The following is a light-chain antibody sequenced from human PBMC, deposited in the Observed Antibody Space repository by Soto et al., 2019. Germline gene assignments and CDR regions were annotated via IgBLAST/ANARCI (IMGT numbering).Light chain of an antibody. V-gene: IGKV1-5*03. Sequence: DIQMTQSPSTLSASVGDRVTVTCRASQSISTWLAWYQQKPGKVPKLLIYKASSLESGVPSRFSGSGSGTEFALTISSLQPDDFATYSCQQYNSYSYTFGQGTKLEIK. J-gene: IGKJ2*01. CDR2: KAS. CDR1: QSISTW. CDR3: QQYNSYSYT.